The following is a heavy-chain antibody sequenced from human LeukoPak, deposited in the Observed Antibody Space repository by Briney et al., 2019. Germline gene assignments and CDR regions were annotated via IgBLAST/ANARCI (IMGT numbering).Heavy chain of an antibody. Sequence: ASVKVSCKASGYTFSNYCVSWVRQAPGQGLEWMAWISAYDGDTHYAPNFQGRVTMTTDTSTSTAYMELWSLRSDDTAVYYCARDTGSYFAPDYWGQGTLVTVSS. CDR2: ISAYDGDT. V-gene: IGHV1-18*01. CDR3: ARDTGSYFAPDY. J-gene: IGHJ4*02. D-gene: IGHD1-26*01. CDR1: GYTFSNYC.